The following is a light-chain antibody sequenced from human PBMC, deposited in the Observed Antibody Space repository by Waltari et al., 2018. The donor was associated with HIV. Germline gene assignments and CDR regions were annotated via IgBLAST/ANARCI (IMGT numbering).Light chain of an antibody. CDR1: EGAVTPKHY. Sequence: VVTQEPSLTVSPGGPIILTCGSSEGAVTPKHYPYWFQQKPGQAPTTLIHDTTQRHFWTPARFSGFLLGDKAALTLSGALSEDEGVYFCLLFFGATRVFGGGTMVTVL. J-gene: IGLJ2*01. CDR3: LLFFGATRV. CDR2: DTT. V-gene: IGLV7-46*01.